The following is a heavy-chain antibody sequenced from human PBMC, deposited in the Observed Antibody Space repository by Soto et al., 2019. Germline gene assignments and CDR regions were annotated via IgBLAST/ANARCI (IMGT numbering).Heavy chain of an antibody. V-gene: IGHV4-59*02. D-gene: IGHD3-10*01. CDR2: ILYTGNT. J-gene: IGHJ6*02. CDR3: ARAAYGSGSYYAPYYYYAMDV. CDR1: GASVSSYY. Sequence: SETLSLTCTVSGASVSSYYWSRIRQPPGKGLEWLGYILYTGNTNYNPSLKSRVTMSVDTSKNQVSLKLSAVTAADTAVYFCARAAYGSGSYYAPYYYYAMDVWGQGTTVTVSS.